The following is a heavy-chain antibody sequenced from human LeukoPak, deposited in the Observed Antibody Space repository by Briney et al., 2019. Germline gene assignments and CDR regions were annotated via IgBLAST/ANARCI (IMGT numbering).Heavy chain of an antibody. Sequence: GGSLRLSCAASGFTFSSYGMHWVRQAPGKGLECVAVISYDGSNKYYADSVKGRFTISRDNSKNTLYLQMNSLRAEDTAVYYCAKDWAGGGWYFNMDVWGKGTTVTVSS. J-gene: IGHJ6*03. CDR2: ISYDGSNK. V-gene: IGHV3-30*18. CDR1: GFTFSSYG. D-gene: IGHD6-19*01. CDR3: AKDWAGGGWYFNMDV.